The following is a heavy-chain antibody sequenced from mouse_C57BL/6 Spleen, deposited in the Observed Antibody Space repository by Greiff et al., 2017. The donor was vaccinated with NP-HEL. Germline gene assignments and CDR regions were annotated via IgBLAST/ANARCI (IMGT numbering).Heavy chain of an antibody. CDR1: GYTFTDYY. D-gene: IGHD1-1*01. Sequence: VQLQQSGAELVRPGASVKLSCKASGYTFTDYYINWVKQRPGQGLEWIARIYPGSGNTYYNEKFKGKATLTAEKSSSTAYMQLSSLTSEDSAVYFCARGYYGSYAMDDWGQGTSVTVAS. V-gene: IGHV1-76*01. CDR3: ARGYYGSYAMDD. J-gene: IGHJ4*01. CDR2: IYPGSGNT.